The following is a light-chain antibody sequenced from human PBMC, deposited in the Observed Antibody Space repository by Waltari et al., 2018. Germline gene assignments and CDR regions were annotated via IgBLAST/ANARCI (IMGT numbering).Light chain of an antibody. CDR3: QQLNSYLP. CDR1: QVIANF. CDR2: GAS. V-gene: IGKV1-9*01. Sequence: QLTQSPYSLSASVGDRVTITCRASQVIANFLAWYQQKPGQPPKLLIYGASTLQTGVPSRFSGSGFGTDFSLTSSSLQPEDFATYYCQQLNSYLPFGGGTKVEIK. J-gene: IGKJ4*01.